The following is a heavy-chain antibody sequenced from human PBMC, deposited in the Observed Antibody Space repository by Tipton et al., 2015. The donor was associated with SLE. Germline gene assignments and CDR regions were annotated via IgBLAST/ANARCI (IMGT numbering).Heavy chain of an antibody. Sequence: TLSLTCTVSGCSISSYYWSWIRQPPGKGLEWIGYIYYSGSTNYNPSLKSRVTISVDTSKNQFSLKLSSVTAADTAVYYCARGVWSGPYYYYYYYMDVWGKGTTVTVSS. V-gene: IGHV4-59*01. CDR2: IYYSGST. J-gene: IGHJ6*03. CDR1: GCSISSYY. D-gene: IGHD3-3*01. CDR3: ARGVWSGPYYYYYYYMDV.